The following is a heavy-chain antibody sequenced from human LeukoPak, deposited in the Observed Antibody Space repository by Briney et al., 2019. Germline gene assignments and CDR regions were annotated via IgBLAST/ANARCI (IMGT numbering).Heavy chain of an antibody. Sequence: PGGSLRLSCAASGFTFSSYWMHWVRHAPGKGVVWVSRANGGGSSTIYADSVKGRFTIPRDNANNTLYLQMNNLRADDTAVYYCARGGSGYDWETYWGQGTLVTVSS. CDR3: ARGGSGYDWETY. CDR1: GFTFSSYW. J-gene: IGHJ4*02. V-gene: IGHV3-74*01. CDR2: ANGGGSST. D-gene: IGHD5-12*01.